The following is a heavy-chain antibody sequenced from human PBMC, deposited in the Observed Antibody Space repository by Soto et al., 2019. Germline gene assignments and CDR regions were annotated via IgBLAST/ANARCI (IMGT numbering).Heavy chain of an antibody. CDR3: AREAASIAARLYYGMDV. CDR2: ISSSSSYI. V-gene: IGHV3-21*01. D-gene: IGHD6-6*01. CDR1: GFTFSSYS. Sequence: LRLSCAASGFTFSSYSMNWVRQAPGKGLEWVSSISSSSSYIYYADSVKGRFTISRDNAKNSLYLQMNSLRAEDTAVYYCAREAASIAARLYYGMDVWGQGTTVTVSS. J-gene: IGHJ6*02.